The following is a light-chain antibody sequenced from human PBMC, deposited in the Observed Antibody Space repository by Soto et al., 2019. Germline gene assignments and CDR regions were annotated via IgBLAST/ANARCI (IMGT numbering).Light chain of an antibody. CDR3: QQSYSTPFT. Sequence: SPATLSASVGDRVTITCRASQSISSWLAWYQQKPGKAPDLLIYKASSLESVVPSWFSGSGSGTDFTPTISSLQPEDFATYYCQQSYSTPFTFGPGDQGGYQ. J-gene: IGKJ3*01. CDR1: QSISSW. CDR2: KAS. V-gene: IGKV1-5*03.